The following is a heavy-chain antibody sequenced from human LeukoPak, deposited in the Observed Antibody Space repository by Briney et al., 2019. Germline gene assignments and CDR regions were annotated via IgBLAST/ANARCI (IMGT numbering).Heavy chain of an antibody. V-gene: IGHV1-2*02. CDR1: GYTFTGYA. Sequence: ASVKISCKASGYTFTGYAIQWGRQAPGQGLEWMGWINPEKRDTGYAHKFQGRVTMTSDTSISTAYMELSSLRSDDTAVYYCAKKVRGPSHPLDFWGQGTLVTVSS. J-gene: IGHJ4*02. CDR2: INPEKRDT. CDR3: AKKVRGPSHPLDF. D-gene: IGHD5-12*01.